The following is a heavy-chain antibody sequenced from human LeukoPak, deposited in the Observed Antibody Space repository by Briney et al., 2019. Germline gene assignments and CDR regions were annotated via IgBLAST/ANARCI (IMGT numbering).Heavy chain of an antibody. Sequence: SETLSLTCTVSGGSISSYYWRWIRQPAGKGLEWIGRIYTSGSTNYNASLKSRVSMSVDTSKNQFSLKLSSVTAADTAVFYCARGNSGSYREFDYWGQGTLVTVSS. D-gene: IGHD1-26*01. CDR2: IYTSGST. V-gene: IGHV4-4*07. CDR3: ARGNSGSYREFDY. CDR1: GGSISSYY. J-gene: IGHJ4*02.